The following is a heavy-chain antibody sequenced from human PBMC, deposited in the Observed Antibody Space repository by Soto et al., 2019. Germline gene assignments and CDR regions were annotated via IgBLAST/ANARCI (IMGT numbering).Heavy chain of an antibody. CDR3: ALALGPTTGLDY. Sequence: QVQLQESGPGLVKPSQTLSLSSSVSGASTVSHYHWTWIRQPPGKGLEWMGYIFNSGTTFYNPSLTSRLSISTDTSGNHFSLELRSVTAADTAVYYCALALGPTTGLDYWGHGTLVTVSS. J-gene: IGHJ4*01. CDR2: IFNSGTT. D-gene: IGHD1-26*01. V-gene: IGHV4-31*02. CDR1: GASTVSHYH.